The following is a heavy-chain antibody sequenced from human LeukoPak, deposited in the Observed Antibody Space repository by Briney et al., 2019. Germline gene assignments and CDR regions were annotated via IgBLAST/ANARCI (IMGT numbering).Heavy chain of an antibody. D-gene: IGHD3-16*01. V-gene: IGHV3-11*01. CDR1: GFTFNDYY. CDR2: ISSSVSTI. Sequence: GGSLRLSCAASGFTFNDYYMSWIRQAPGKGLEWVSYISSSVSTIYYADSVKGRFTISRDNAKNSLYLQMNSLRAEDTAVYYCAQGARRFGFDYWGQGTLVTVSS. CDR3: AQGARRFGFDY. J-gene: IGHJ4*02.